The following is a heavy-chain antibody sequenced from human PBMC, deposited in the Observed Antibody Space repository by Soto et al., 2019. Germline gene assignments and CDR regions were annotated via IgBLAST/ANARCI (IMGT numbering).Heavy chain of an antibody. CDR3: ASALYYYDSSGYYYRYYYYGMDV. D-gene: IGHD3-22*01. Sequence: SVKVSCKASGGTFSSYAISWVRQAPGQGLEWMGGIIPIFGTANYAQKFQGRVTITADKSTSTAYMELSSLRSEDTAVYYCASALYYYDSSGYYYRYYYYGMDVWGQGTTVTVSS. CDR1: GGTFSSYA. J-gene: IGHJ6*02. CDR2: IIPIFGTA. V-gene: IGHV1-69*06.